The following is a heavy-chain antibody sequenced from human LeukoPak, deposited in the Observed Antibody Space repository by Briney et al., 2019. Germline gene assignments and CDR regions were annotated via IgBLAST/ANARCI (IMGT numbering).Heavy chain of an antibody. Sequence: GGSLRLPCAASGFAFSSYTMSWVRQAPGEGLEWLSAINNRGSSTYYAGSVKDRFTISRDNSENTLYLQMNSLRVEDTAAYYCAKVRAPSGWFNSDYWGQGTLVTVSS. CDR2: INNRGSST. D-gene: IGHD6-19*01. CDR1: GFAFSSYT. V-gene: IGHV3-23*01. CDR3: AKVRAPSGWFNSDY. J-gene: IGHJ4*02.